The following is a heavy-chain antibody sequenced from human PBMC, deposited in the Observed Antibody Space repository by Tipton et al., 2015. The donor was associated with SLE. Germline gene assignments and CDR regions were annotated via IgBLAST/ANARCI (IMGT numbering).Heavy chain of an antibody. CDR1: GGSISSGGYY. Sequence: TLSLTCTVSGGSISSGGYYWSWIRQHPGKGLEWIGYIYYSGSTYYNPSLKSRVTISVDTSKNQFSLKLSSVTAADTAVYYCAREVWNYFDYWGQGTLVTVSS. CDR3: AREVWNYFDY. D-gene: IGHD2-8*01. CDR2: IYYSGST. V-gene: IGHV4-31*03. J-gene: IGHJ4*02.